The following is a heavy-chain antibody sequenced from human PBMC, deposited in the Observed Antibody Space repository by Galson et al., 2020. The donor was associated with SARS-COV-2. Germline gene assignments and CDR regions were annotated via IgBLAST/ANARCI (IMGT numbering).Heavy chain of an antibody. D-gene: IGHD2-15*01. CDR3: AKVQGPYCSGGSCYSGALDC. Sequence: SCAASGFTFSSYAMHWVRQAPGKGLEWVAVISYDGSNKYYADSVKGRFTISRDNSKNTLYLQMNSLRAEDTAVYYCAKVQGPYCSGGSCYSGALDCWGQGTLVTVSS. V-gene: IGHV3-30-3*01. CDR2: ISYDGSNK. J-gene: IGHJ4*02. CDR1: GFTFSSYA.